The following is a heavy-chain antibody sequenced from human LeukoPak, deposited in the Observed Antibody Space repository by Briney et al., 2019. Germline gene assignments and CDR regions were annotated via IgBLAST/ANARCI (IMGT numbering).Heavy chain of an antibody. V-gene: IGHV3-33*01. D-gene: IGHD3-16*01. CDR2: IWYDGSNK. CDR3: ARLGSRWPFDY. Sequence: GGSLRLSCAASGFTFSSYGMEWVRQAPGKGLEWVAVIWYDGSNKYYGDSVKGRFTISRDNSKNTVSLQMNSLRAEDTAVYYCARLGSRWPFDYWGQGTLVTVSS. J-gene: IGHJ4*02. CDR1: GFTFSSYG.